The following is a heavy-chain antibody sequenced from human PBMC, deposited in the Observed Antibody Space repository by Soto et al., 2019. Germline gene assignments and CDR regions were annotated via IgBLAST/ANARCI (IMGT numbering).Heavy chain of an antibody. D-gene: IGHD6-6*01. J-gene: IGHJ4*02. CDR1: GGSISSYY. CDR3: ARRDYSTSSLGPFDY. CDR2: IYYSGST. V-gene: IGHV4-59*01. Sequence: SETLSLTCTVSGGSISSYYWSWIRQPPGNGLEWIGYIYYSGSTNYSPSLKSRVTMSVDTSKNQFSLNLSSVTAADTAVYYCARRDYSTSSLGPFDYWGQGTLVTVSS.